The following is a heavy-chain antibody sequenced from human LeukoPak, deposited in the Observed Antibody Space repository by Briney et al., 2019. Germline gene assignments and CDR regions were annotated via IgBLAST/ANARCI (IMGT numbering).Heavy chain of an antibody. J-gene: IGHJ4*02. CDR1: GGSFSGYY. Sequence: SETLSLTRAVYGGSFSGYYWSWIRQPPGKGLEWIREINHSGSTNYNPSLKSRVTISVDTSKNQFSLKLSSVTAADTAVYYCASIAAFYWGQGTLVTVSS. D-gene: IGHD6-6*01. CDR2: INHSGST. V-gene: IGHV4-34*01. CDR3: ASIAAFY.